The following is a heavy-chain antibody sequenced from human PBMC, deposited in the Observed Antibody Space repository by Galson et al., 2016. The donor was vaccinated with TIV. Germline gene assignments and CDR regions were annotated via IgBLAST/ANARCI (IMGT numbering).Heavy chain of an antibody. CDR2: IGYDGTTK. V-gene: IGHV3-33*01. Sequence: SLRLSCAVSGFSLKDYGTHWVRQAPGKGLEWVAVIGYDGTTKYYADSVKGRSTISRDNSKNTLYLQMDSLRAEDTAVYYCARGYCVVDYWGLGTLVTVSS. D-gene: IGHD1-26*01. CDR1: GFSLKDYG. J-gene: IGHJ4*02. CDR3: ARGYCVVDY.